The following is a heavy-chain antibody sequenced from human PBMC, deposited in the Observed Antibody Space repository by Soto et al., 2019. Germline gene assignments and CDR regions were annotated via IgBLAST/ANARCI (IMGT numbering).Heavy chain of an antibody. D-gene: IGHD6-13*01. CDR2: IYYSGST. Sequence: SETLSLTCTVSGGSVSSGFHYWSWIRQPPGKGLEWIGNIYYSGSTNYNPSLKSRVTISVDTSKNQFSLKLNSVTAADTAVYYCARYRREAVAGYTLDNWGQGILVTVSS. CDR3: ARYRREAVAGYTLDN. CDR1: GGSVSSGFHY. V-gene: IGHV4-61*01. J-gene: IGHJ4*02.